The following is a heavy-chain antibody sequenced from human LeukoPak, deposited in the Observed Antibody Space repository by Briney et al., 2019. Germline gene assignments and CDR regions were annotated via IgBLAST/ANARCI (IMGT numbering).Heavy chain of an antibody. D-gene: IGHD2-2*01. Sequence: SVKVSCKASCYTFTSYGISWVRQAPGQGLEWMGGIIPIFGTANYAQKFQGRVTITADESTSTAYMELSSLRSEDTAVYYCARDRKLGYCSSTSCLGPVYFDYWGQGTLVTVSS. CDR2: IIPIFGTA. V-gene: IGHV1-69*13. J-gene: IGHJ4*02. CDR3: ARDRKLGYCSSTSCLGPVYFDY. CDR1: CYTFTSYG.